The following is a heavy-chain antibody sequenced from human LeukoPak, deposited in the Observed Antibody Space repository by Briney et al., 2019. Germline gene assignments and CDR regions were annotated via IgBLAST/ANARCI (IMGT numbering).Heavy chain of an antibody. V-gene: IGHV1-69*01. D-gene: IGHD2-8*01. CDR1: GGTFSSYA. J-gene: IGHJ3*02. Sequence: SVKVSCKASGGTFSSYAISWVRQAPGQGLEWMGGIIPIFGTANYAQKFQGRVTITADESTSTAYMELSSLGSEDTAVYYCARVTGRVDKVDCTNGVCYQVEDAFDIWGQGTMVTVSS. CDR2: IIPIFGTA. CDR3: ARVTGRVDKVDCTNGVCYQVEDAFDI.